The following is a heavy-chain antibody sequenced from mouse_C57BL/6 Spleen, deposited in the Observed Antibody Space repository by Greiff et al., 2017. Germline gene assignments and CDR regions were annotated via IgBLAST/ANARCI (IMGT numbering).Heavy chain of an antibody. J-gene: IGHJ3*01. Sequence: VQLQQSGPGLVKPSQSLSLTCSVTGYSITSGYYWNWIRQFPGNKLEWMGYISYDGSNNYNPSLKNRISITRDTSKNQFFLKLNSVTTEDTATYYCAREGYGNFPWFAYWGQGTLVTVSA. CDR2: ISYDGSN. CDR1: GYSITSGYY. D-gene: IGHD2-1*01. CDR3: AREGYGNFPWFAY. V-gene: IGHV3-6*01.